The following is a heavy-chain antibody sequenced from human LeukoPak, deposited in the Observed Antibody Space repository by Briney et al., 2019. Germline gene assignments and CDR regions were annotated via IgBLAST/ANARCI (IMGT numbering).Heavy chain of an antibody. J-gene: IGHJ4*02. CDR2: VSSSSSYI. D-gene: IGHD3-22*01. CDR1: GFTFSSYS. CDR3: ARVDSSGYYYVDY. Sequence: GGSLRLSCAASGFTFSSYSMNWVRQAPGKGLEWVSSVSSSSSYIYYADSVKGRFTISRDNAKNSLYLQMNSLRAEDTAVYCCARVDSSGYYYVDYWGQGTLVTVSS. V-gene: IGHV3-21*01.